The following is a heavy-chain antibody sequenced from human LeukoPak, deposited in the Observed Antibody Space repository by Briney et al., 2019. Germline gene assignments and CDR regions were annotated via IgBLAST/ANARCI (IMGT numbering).Heavy chain of an antibody. V-gene: IGHV3-74*01. D-gene: IGHD6-13*01. CDR1: GFTFSGYW. CDR2: INSDGSGA. Sequence: GGSLRLSCAVSGFTFSGYWMNWVRQAPGKGLVWVSRINSDGSGATYAGSVKGRFTISRDNAKKMLFLQMNSLRAEGTAVYYCTRDFYSSSWDWGQGTLVTVSS. CDR3: TRDFYSSSWD. J-gene: IGHJ1*01.